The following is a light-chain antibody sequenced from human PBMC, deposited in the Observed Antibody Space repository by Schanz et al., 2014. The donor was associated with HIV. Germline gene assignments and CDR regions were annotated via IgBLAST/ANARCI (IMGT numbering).Light chain of an antibody. CDR2: DAS. CDR3: QQYSSSPRT. Sequence: EIVLTQSPGRLSLSPGERATLSCRASQSVGGSQLAWYQQKPGQAPRLLIYDASNRATGIPARFSGSGSGTDFTLTISSLEPEDFAVYYCQQYSSSPRTFGQGTKVEI. J-gene: IGKJ1*01. CDR1: QSVGGSQ. V-gene: IGKV3-20*01.